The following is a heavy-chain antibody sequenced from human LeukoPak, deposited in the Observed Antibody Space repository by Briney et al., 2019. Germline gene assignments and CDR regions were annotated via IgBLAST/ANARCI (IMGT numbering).Heavy chain of an antibody. CDR1: GFTFSSYG. V-gene: IGHV3-30*18. CDR3: AKGCDSSGYSFDY. CDR2: ISYDGSNK. D-gene: IGHD3-22*01. Sequence: PGGSLRLSCAASGFTFSSYGMHWVRQAPGKGLEWAAVISYDGSNKYYADSVKGQFTISRDNSKNTLYLQMNSLRAEDTAVYYCAKGCDSSGYSFDYWGQGTLVTVSS. J-gene: IGHJ4*02.